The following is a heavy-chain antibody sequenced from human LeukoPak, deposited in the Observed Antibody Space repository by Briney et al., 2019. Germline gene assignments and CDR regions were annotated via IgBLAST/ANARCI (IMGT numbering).Heavy chain of an antibody. Sequence: PSETLSLTCAVYGGSFNGYYWSWIRQPPGKGLEWIGEINHSGSTNYNPSLKSRVTISVDTSKNQFSLKLSSVTAADTAVYYCATRSYSSGYLYYFDYWGQGTLVTVSS. J-gene: IGHJ4*02. V-gene: IGHV4-34*01. CDR1: GGSFNGYY. CDR2: INHSGST. CDR3: ATRSYSSGYLYYFDY. D-gene: IGHD3-22*01.